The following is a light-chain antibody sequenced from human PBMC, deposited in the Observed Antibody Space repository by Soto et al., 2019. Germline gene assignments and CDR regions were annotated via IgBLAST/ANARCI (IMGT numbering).Light chain of an antibody. J-gene: IGKJ1*01. CDR1: QSVSSD. V-gene: IGKV3-15*01. CDR2: SAS. CDR3: QQYNNWPLT. Sequence: EIVMTQSPATLSVSPGERATLSCRASQSVSSDLAWYHQKPGQAPRLLIYSASTRATGIPDRFSGSGYGTEFTLTINSLQSEDFAVYYCQQYNNWPLTFGQGTKVEIK.